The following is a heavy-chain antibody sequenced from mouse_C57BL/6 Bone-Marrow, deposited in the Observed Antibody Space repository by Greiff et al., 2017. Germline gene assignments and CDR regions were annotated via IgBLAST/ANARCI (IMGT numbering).Heavy chain of an antibody. J-gene: IGHJ2*01. CDR2: INPNNGGT. CDR1: GYTFTDYN. D-gene: IGHD1-1*01. Sequence: EVQLQQSGPELVKPGASVKIPCKASGYTFTDYNMDWVKQSHGQSLEWIGDINPNNGGTIYNQKFKGKATLTVDKSSSTAYMELRSLTSEDTAVYYGGRSDYGSPVLYYFDYWGQGTTLTVSS. CDR3: GRSDYGSPVLYYFDY. V-gene: IGHV1-18*01.